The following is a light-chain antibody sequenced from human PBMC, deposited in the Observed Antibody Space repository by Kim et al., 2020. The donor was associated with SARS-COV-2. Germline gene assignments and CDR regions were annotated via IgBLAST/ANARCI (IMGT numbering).Light chain of an antibody. Sequence: LSPGESAPLSCRASQSISGYLAWFQQKPGQAPRPLIYDVSNRATGIPARFSGGGSGTDFTLTISSLEPEDFALYYCQHHSSWPLTFGGGTKVDIK. CDR2: DVS. J-gene: IGKJ4*01. CDR3: QHHSSWPLT. CDR1: QSISGY. V-gene: IGKV3-11*01.